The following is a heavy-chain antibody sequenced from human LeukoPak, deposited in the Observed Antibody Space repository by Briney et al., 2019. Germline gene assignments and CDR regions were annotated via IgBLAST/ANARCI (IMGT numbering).Heavy chain of an antibody. CDR1: EFTFNTYS. CDR2: ISSSSDYI. J-gene: IGHJ4*02. Sequence: NPGGSLRLSCAASEFTFNTYSMNWVRQAPGKGLEWVSSISSSSDYIYYADSVKGRFTISRDNAKNSLYLQMNSLRAEDTAVYYCATSPVYSYGHPYYFDYWGQGTLVTVSS. D-gene: IGHD5-18*01. V-gene: IGHV3-21*01. CDR3: ATSPVYSYGHPYYFDY.